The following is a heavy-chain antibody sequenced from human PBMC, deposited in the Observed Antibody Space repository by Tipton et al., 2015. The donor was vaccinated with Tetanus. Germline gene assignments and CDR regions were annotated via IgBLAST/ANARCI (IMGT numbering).Heavy chain of an antibody. V-gene: IGHV4-61*02. CDR2: IYSSGTT. D-gene: IGHD3-16*01. CDR1: GGSISSPSYY. J-gene: IGHJ5*02. Sequence: TLSLTCTVSGGSISSPSYYWGWIRQPPGKGLEWIGRIYSSGTTNYDPSLRGRVTMSIDTSKNRFSLKLDSVTAADTAIYYCARALKQGANWFDPWGQGTLVTVSS. CDR3: ARALKQGANWFDP.